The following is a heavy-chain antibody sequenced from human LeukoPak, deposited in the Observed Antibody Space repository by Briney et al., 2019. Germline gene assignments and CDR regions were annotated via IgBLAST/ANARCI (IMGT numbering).Heavy chain of an antibody. V-gene: IGHV1-69*01. CDR3: ARSDLYDFWSGYPFDY. Sequence: SVKVSCKPSGGTFSSNAISWVRQAPGQGLEWMGGIIPIFGTANYAQKFQGRVTITADESTSTAYMELSSLRSEDTAVYYCARSDLYDFWSGYPFDYWGQGTLVTVSS. J-gene: IGHJ4*02. D-gene: IGHD3-3*01. CDR2: IIPIFGTA. CDR1: GGTFSSNA.